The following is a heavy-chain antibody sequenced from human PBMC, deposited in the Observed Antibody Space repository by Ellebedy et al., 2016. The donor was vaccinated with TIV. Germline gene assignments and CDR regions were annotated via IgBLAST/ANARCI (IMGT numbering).Heavy chain of an antibody. V-gene: IGHV1-69*13. CDR2: IIPIFGTA. J-gene: IGHJ4*02. D-gene: IGHD3-10*01. CDR3: ARGTWFGESYLPFDY. Sequence: SVKVSCKASGGTFSSYAISWVRQAPGQGLEWMGGIIPIFGTANYAQKFQGRVTITADESTSTAYMELSSLRSEDTAVYYCARGTWFGESYLPFDYWGQGTLVTVSS. CDR1: GGTFSSYA.